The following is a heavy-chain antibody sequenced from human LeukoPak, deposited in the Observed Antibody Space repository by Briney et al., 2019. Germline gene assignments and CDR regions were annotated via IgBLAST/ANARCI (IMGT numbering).Heavy chain of an antibody. V-gene: IGHV1-46*01. CDR3: ARDIPYEVTFGGVTVMGSFVLDY. CDR2: INPSGGST. Sequence: ASVKVSCKASGHSFTSYYMHWVRQAPGQGLEWMGIINPSGGSTSYAQKFQGRVTLTRDTSTTTVYMELSSLGSEDTAVYYCARDIPYEVTFGGVTVMGSFVLDYWGQGTLVTVSS. CDR1: GHSFTSYY. D-gene: IGHD3-16*02. J-gene: IGHJ4*02.